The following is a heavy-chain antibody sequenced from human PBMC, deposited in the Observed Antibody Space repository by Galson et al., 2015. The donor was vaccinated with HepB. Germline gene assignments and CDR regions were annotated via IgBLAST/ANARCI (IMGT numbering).Heavy chain of an antibody. CDR3: ARVRVTRPIIFGVGEAYFDY. CDR2: ISSSGSTI. V-gene: IGHV3-11*01. CDR1: GFTFSDYY. J-gene: IGHJ4*02. D-gene: IGHD3-3*01. Sequence: SLRLSCAASGFTFSDYYMSWIRQAPGKGLEWVSYISSSGSTIYYADSVKGRFTISRDNAKNSLYLQMNSLRAEDTAVYYCARVRVTRPIIFGVGEAYFDYWGQGTLVTVSS.